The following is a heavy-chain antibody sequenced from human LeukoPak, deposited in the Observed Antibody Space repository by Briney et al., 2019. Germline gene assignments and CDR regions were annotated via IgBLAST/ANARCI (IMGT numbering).Heavy chain of an antibody. D-gene: IGHD6-6*01. Sequence: SETLSLTCTVSGGSISSSSYYWSWIRQPPGKGLEWIGSIYYSGSTYYNPSLKSRVAISVDTSKNQFSLKLSSVTAADTAVYYCARGLQYSSSTFDYWGQGTLVTVSS. CDR2: IYYSGST. J-gene: IGHJ4*02. CDR3: ARGLQYSSSTFDY. CDR1: GGSISSSSYY. V-gene: IGHV4-39*07.